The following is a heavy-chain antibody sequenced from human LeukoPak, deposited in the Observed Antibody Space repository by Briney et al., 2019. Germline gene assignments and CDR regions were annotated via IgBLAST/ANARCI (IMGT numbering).Heavy chain of an antibody. Sequence: SETLSLTCTVSGGSISSYYWSWIRQPPGKGLEWIGYIYYSGSTNYNPSLKSRVTISVDTSKNQFSLKLSSVTAADTAVYYCARVEAAAGHPHGPWGQGTLVTVSS. CDR2: IYYSGST. J-gene: IGHJ5*02. V-gene: IGHV4-59*01. CDR1: GGSISSYY. CDR3: ARVEAAAGHPHGP. D-gene: IGHD6-13*01.